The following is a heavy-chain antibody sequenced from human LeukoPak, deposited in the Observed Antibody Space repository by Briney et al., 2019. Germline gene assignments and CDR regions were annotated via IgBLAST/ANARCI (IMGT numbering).Heavy chain of an antibody. CDR2: IIPIFGTA. Sequence: SVKVSCKASGGTFSSYAISWVRQAPGQGLEWMGGIIPIFGTANYAQKFQGRVTITTDESTSTAYMELSSLRSEDTAVYYCASGTRGVVVPAASYYWGQGTLVTVSS. V-gene: IGHV1-69*05. CDR3: ASGTRGVVVPAASYY. D-gene: IGHD2-2*01. CDR1: GGTFSSYA. J-gene: IGHJ4*02.